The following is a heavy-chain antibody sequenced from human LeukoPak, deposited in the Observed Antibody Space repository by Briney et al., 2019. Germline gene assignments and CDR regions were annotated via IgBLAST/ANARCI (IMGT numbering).Heavy chain of an antibody. V-gene: IGHV5-51*01. D-gene: IGHD2-15*01. Sequence: GESLKISCKGSGYSFTSYWIGRVRQVSGKGLEWMGIIYPGDSDTRYSPYFQGQVTISVDKSVSTAYLQWSSLKASDTAMYYCARRIDGCFDYWGQGTLVTVSS. CDR1: GYSFTSYW. CDR2: IYPGDSDT. J-gene: IGHJ4*02. CDR3: ARRIDGCFDY.